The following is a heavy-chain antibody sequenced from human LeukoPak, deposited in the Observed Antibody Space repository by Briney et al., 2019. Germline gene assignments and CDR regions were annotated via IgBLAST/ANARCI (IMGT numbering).Heavy chain of an antibody. J-gene: IGHJ4*02. D-gene: IGHD2-15*01. V-gene: IGHV3-15*01. CDR3: STGGRLKPNFY. CDR2: IKSTTDGGTT. CDR1: GFTFSSNY. Sequence: GGSLRLSCAASGFTFSSNYMSWVRQAPGKGLEWVGRIKSTTDGGTTDYGAPVKGRFTISRDDSKNTLYLHMNSLATEDTAVYYCSTGGRLKPNFYWGQGTLVTVSS.